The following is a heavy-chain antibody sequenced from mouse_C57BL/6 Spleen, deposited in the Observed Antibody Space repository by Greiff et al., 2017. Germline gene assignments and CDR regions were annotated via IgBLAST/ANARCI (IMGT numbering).Heavy chain of an antibody. V-gene: IGHV7-3*01. Sequence: EVKVEESGGGLVQPGGSLSLSCAASGFTFTDYYMSWVRQPPGKALEWLGFIRNKANGYTTEYSASVKGRFTISRDNSQSILYLQMNALRAEDSATYYCARSLYDGDAMDYWGQGTSVTVSS. D-gene: IGHD2-3*01. J-gene: IGHJ4*01. CDR1: GFTFTDYY. CDR2: IRNKANGYTT. CDR3: ARSLYDGDAMDY.